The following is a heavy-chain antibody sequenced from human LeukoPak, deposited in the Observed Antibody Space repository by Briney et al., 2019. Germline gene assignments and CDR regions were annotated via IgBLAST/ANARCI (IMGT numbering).Heavy chain of an antibody. Sequence: TSETLSPTCTVSGGSVSSGSYYWSWIRQPPGKGLEWIGYVYYHGGTNYNPSLKSRVTISVDTSKNQFSLKLTSVTAADTAVYYCARRVGTRDWYFDLWGRGTLVTVSS. D-gene: IGHD1-14*01. CDR3: ARRVGTRDWYFDL. V-gene: IGHV4-61*01. J-gene: IGHJ2*01. CDR1: GGSVSSGSYY. CDR2: VYYHGGT.